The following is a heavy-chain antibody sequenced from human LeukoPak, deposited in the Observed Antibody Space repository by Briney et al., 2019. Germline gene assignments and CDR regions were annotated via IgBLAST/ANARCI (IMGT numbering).Heavy chain of an antibody. D-gene: IGHD6-6*01. CDR3: ARALRDSSSIFDY. CDR1: GFTFSTYD. CDR2: ISTAGDT. V-gene: IGHV3-13*04. J-gene: IGHJ4*02. Sequence: GGSLRLSCAASGFTFSTYDMHWVRQVPGKGLEWVSGISTAGDTYYTDSVKGRFTISRKNAKNSLDLQMNSLRAGDTALYYCARALRDSSSIFDYWGQGTLVTVSS.